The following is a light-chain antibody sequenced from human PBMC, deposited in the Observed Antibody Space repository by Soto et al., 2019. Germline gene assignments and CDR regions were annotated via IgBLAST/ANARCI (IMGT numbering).Light chain of an antibody. V-gene: IGKV3-20*01. J-gene: IGKJ1*01. CDR1: QSVNTY. CDR3: QQYGSSPR. Sequence: TVMTQSPGPLYVSLLERATLSCRASQSVNTYLAWYQQKPGQAPRLFISGASNRATDIPDRFSGSGSGTDFTLAISRLEPEDFAVYYCQQYGSSPRFGQGTKVDIK. CDR2: GAS.